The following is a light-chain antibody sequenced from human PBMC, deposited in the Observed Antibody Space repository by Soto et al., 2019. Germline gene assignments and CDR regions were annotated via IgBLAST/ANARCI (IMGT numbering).Light chain of an antibody. CDR1: QTTSRRY. V-gene: IGKV3-20*01. J-gene: IGKJ5*01. CDR2: GAF. Sequence: EIVLTQSPGTLSLSPGERATLSCSASQTTSRRYLAWYQQTPGQAPRLLIYGAFTRATGIPDRFSGSWSGTDFTLTIDRLEPEDFAVYYCQHYGSSVPITFGQGTRLEIK. CDR3: QHYGSSVPIT.